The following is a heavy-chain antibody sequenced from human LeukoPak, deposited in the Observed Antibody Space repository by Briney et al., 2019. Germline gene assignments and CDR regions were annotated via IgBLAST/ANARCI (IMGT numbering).Heavy chain of an antibody. CDR1: GFTFSSYA. V-gene: IGHV3-30-3*01. CDR2: TSYDGSNK. D-gene: IGHD3-10*01. Sequence: GRSLRLSCAASGFTFSSYAMHWVRQAPGKGLEWVAVTSYDGSNKYYADSVKGRFTISRDNSKNTLYLQMNSLRAEDTAVYYCARDGESGSGSFDYWGQGTLVTVSS. J-gene: IGHJ4*02. CDR3: ARDGESGSGSFDY.